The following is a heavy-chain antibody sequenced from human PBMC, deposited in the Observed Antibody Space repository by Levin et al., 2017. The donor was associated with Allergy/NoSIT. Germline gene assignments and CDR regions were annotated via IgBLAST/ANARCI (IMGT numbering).Heavy chain of an antibody. V-gene: IGHV4-39*07. CDR2: IYYSGST. J-gene: IGHJ5*02. Sequence: PSETLSLTCTVSGGSISSSSYYWGWIRQPPGKGLEWIGSIYYSGSTYYNPSLKSRVTISVDTSKNQFSLKLSSVTAADTAVYYCARDSLGPPVVGNWFDPWGQGTLVTVSS. CDR3: ARDSLGPPVVGNWFDP. CDR1: GGSISSSSYY. D-gene: IGHD2-2*01.